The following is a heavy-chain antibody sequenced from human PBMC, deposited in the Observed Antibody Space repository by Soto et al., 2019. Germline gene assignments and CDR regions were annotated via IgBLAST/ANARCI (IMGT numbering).Heavy chain of an antibody. V-gene: IGHV3-64D*06. CDR1: GFTLSSYD. J-gene: IGHJ6*02. D-gene: IGHD3-10*01. Sequence: GGSLRLSFSASGFTLSSYDMHWVRQAPGEGLEYVSGVSRKGNNIYYADSVKGRFTISRDTFKDTLFLQMTSLRAEDTAVYYCAKDSDLYYYYYGMDVWGQGTTVTVAS. CDR3: AKDSDLYYYYYGMDV. CDR2: VSRKGNNI.